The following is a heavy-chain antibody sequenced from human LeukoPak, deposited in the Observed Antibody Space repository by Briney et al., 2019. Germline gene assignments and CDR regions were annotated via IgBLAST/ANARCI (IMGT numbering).Heavy chain of an antibody. CDR2: MNPNSGNT. V-gene: IGHV1-8*01. CDR1: GYTFTSYD. J-gene: IGHJ3*02. D-gene: IGHD3-22*01. CDR3: ARPYDSSGYYYSDAFDI. Sequence: ASVKVSCKASGYTFTSYDINWVRQATGQGLEWMGWMNPNSGNTGYAQKIQGRVTMTRNTSISTAYMELSSLRSEDTAVYYCARPYDSSGYYYSDAFDIWGQGTMVTVSS.